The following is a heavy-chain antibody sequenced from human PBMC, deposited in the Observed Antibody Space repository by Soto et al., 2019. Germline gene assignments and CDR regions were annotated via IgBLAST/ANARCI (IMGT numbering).Heavy chain of an antibody. J-gene: IGHJ4*02. V-gene: IGHV1-18*01. CDR3: ARTSITMVREGVCDY. CDR2: ISAYNGNT. Sequence: ASVKVSCKASGYTFTSYGISWVRQAPGQGLEWMGWISAYNGNTNYAQKLQGRVTMTTDTSTSTAYMELRSLRSDDTAVYYCARTSITMVREGVCDYWGQGTLVTVSS. D-gene: IGHD3-10*01. CDR1: GYTFTSYG.